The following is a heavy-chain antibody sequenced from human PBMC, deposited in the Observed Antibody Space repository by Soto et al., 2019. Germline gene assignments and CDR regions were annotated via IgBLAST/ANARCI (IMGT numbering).Heavy chain of an antibody. CDR3: AKDMETGDYYYSYGMDV. D-gene: IGHD1-1*01. CDR2: ISYDGSNK. CDR1: GFTFSSYG. V-gene: IGHV3-30*18. J-gene: IGHJ6*02. Sequence: PGGSLRLSCAASGFTFSSYGMHWVRQAPGKGLEWVAVISYDGSNKYYADSVKGRFTISRDNSKNTLYLQMNSLRAEDTAVYYCAKDMETGDYYYSYGMDVWGQGTTVTVSS.